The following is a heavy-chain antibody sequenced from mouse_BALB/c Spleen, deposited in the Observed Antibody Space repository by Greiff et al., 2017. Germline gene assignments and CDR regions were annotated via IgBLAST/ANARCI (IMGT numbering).Heavy chain of an antibody. CDR1: GFTFSSYA. Sequence: DVMLVESGGGLVKPGGSLKLSCAASGFTFSSYAMSWVRQTPEKRLEWVATISSGGSYTYYPDSVKGRFTISRDNAKNTLYLQMSSLRSEDTAMYYCARDRYEDAMDYWGQGTSVTVSS. J-gene: IGHJ4*01. CDR3: ARDRYEDAMDY. V-gene: IGHV5-9-1*01. D-gene: IGHD2-14*01. CDR2: ISSGGSYT.